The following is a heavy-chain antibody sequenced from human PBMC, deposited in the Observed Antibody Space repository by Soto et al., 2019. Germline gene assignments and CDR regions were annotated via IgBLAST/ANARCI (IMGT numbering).Heavy chain of an antibody. CDR3: ARVEMTTVTTIFDY. D-gene: IGHD4-17*01. Sequence: PSETLSLTCAVSGYSISSDYYWGWIRQPPGKGLEWIGSIYHSGSTYYNPSLKSRVTISVDTSKNQFSLKLSSVTAADTAVYYCARVEMTTVTTIFDYWGQGTLVTVSS. CDR1: GYSISSDYY. J-gene: IGHJ4*02. V-gene: IGHV4-38-2*01. CDR2: IYHSGST.